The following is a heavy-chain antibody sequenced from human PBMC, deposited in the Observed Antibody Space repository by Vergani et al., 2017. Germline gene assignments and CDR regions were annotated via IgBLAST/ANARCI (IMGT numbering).Heavy chain of an antibody. CDR3: ARGVVVVPSAIGVYYMDV. D-gene: IGHD2-2*01. Sequence: QVQLVQSGAEVKKPGASVKVSCKVSGYTLTELSMHWVRQAPGKGLEGRGGFDPEDGETIYAQKFQGRVTMTEDTYTDTAYMELSSLRSEDTAVYYCARGVVVVPSAIGVYYMDVWGKGTTVTVSS. V-gene: IGHV1-24*01. J-gene: IGHJ6*03. CDR1: GYTLTELS. CDR2: FDPEDGET.